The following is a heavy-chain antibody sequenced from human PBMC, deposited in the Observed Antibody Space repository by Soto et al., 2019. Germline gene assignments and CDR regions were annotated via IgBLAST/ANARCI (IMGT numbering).Heavy chain of an antibody. CDR2: ISGSGTTI. V-gene: IGHV3-11*01. J-gene: IGHJ4*02. Sequence: QVQLVESGGGWVKPGGSLRLSCAASGFTFSDYYMTWIRQPSGKGLEWVSYISGSGTTIYYADSVKGRFTVSRDNARNSLYLQMNSLRAEDTAFYYCANDPYYYASENWGQGTLVTVSS. D-gene: IGHD3-10*01. CDR3: ANDPYYYASEN. CDR1: GFTFSDYY.